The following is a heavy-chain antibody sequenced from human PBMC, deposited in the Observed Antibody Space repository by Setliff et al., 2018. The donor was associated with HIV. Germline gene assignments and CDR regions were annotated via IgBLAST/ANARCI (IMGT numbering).Heavy chain of an antibody. D-gene: IGHD2-8*02. Sequence: SETLSLTCSVSGSSISSNSYWWAWTRQPPGKGLEYIGTIYHGGGTFNNPSLKSRVVMSVDTSKNQFSLKLTSVTAADTATYYCARDTGVNVAPDGRGYHTFDFWGRGTMVTVSS. J-gene: IGHJ3*01. V-gene: IGHV4-38-2*02. CDR2: IYHGGGT. CDR1: GSSISSNSY. CDR3: ARDTGVNVAPDGRGYHTFDF.